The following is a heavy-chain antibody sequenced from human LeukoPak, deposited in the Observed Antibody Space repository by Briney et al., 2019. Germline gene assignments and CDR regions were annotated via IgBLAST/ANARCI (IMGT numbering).Heavy chain of an antibody. Sequence: GGSLRLSCAASGFTFSNAWMSWVRQAPRKGLEWVGRIKSKTDGGTTDYAAPVKGRFTISRDDSKNTLYLQMNSLKTEDTAVYYCTTDFSTVTTYAYYFDYWGQGTLVTVSS. CDR3: TTDFSTVTTYAYYFDY. V-gene: IGHV3-15*01. J-gene: IGHJ4*02. CDR2: IKSKTDGGTT. D-gene: IGHD4-17*01. CDR1: GFTFSNAW.